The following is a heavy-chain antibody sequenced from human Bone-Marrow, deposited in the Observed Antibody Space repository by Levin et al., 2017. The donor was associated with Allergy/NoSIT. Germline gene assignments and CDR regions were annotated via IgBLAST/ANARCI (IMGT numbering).Heavy chain of an antibody. V-gene: IGHV1-69*01. Sequence: KISCKASGGTFSSYAISWVRQAPGQGLEWMGGIIPIFGTANYAQKFQGRVTITADESTSTAYMELSSLRSEDTAVYYCARVVCSGGSCYPTRYYFDYWGQGTLVTVSS. J-gene: IGHJ4*02. CDR1: GGTFSSYA. CDR2: IIPIFGTA. D-gene: IGHD2-15*01. CDR3: ARVVCSGGSCYPTRYYFDY.